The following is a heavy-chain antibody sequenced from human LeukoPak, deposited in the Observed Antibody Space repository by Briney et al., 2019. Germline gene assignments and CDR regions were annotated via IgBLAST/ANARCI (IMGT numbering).Heavy chain of an antibody. CDR1: GGSINSYY. V-gene: IGHV4-4*09. J-gene: IGHJ4*02. Sequence: RPSETLSLTCTVSGGSINSYYWSWIRQPPGKGLECIGYIYTSGSTNYNPSLKSRVTMSVDTSKNQFSLKLSSVTAADTAVYYCARGVYFDSWGQGTLVTVSS. CDR3: ARGVYFDS. CDR2: IYTSGST.